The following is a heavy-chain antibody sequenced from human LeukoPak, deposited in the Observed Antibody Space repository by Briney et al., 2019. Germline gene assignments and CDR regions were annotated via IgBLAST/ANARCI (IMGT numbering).Heavy chain of an antibody. CDR1: GFTFDDYW. V-gene: IGHV3-7*03. CDR2: INQDGSEK. D-gene: IGHD6-13*01. Sequence: GGSLRLSCGASGFTFDDYWMSWVRQAPGQGLEWVANINQDGSEKYYLDSEKGRFTISRDNARNSLYLQVNSLRAEDTAVYYCAKAGNLYSSSSYYFDYWGQGTLVTVSS. CDR3: AKAGNLYSSSSYYFDY. J-gene: IGHJ4*02.